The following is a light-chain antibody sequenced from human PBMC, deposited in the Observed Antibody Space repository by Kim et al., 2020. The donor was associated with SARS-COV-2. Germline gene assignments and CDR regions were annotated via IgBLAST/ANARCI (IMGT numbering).Light chain of an antibody. Sequence: SSELTQDPAVSVALGQTVKITCQGDSLRIYYASWYRQKPGQAPVLVIYGKSNRPSGIPDRFSGSSSGNTASLTITGAQAEDEADYYCNSRDSSGDLVVFGGGTQLTVL. CDR3: NSRDSSGDLVV. V-gene: IGLV3-19*01. CDR1: SLRIYY. CDR2: GKS. J-gene: IGLJ2*01.